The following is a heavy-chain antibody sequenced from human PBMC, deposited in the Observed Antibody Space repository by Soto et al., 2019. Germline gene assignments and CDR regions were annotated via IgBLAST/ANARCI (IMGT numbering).Heavy chain of an antibody. D-gene: IGHD7-27*01. CDR1: GLTFSAAA. CDR3: CRHDANSGSCDY. CDR2: IRNKADNYAT. J-gene: IGHJ4*02. Sequence: EVQLVESGGGLVQPGGSLKLSCAVSGLTFSAAAMHWVRQASGKGLEWVGRIRNKADNYATVYGAPVRGRFTISRDDSKNMAYLQMNSLTTDDTAVYFCCRHDANSGSCDYWGQGTLVTVSS. V-gene: IGHV3-73*02.